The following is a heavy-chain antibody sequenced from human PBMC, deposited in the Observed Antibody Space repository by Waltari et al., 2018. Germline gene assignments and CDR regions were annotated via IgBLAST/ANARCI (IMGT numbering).Heavy chain of an antibody. J-gene: IGHJ4*02. CDR2: ISWNSGSI. Sequence: EVQLVESGGGLVQPGRSLRLSCAASGFTFDDYAMHWLRQAPGKGLEWVSGISWNSGSIGYADSVKGRFTISRDNAKNSLYLQMNSLRAEDTALYYCAKANADYVWGSYPGYWGQGTLVTVSS. D-gene: IGHD3-16*02. V-gene: IGHV3-9*01. CDR3: AKANADYVWGSYPGY. CDR1: GFTFDDYA.